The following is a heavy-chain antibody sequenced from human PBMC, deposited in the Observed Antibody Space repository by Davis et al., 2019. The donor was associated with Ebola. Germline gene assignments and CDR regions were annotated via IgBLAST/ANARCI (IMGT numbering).Heavy chain of an antibody. D-gene: IGHD4-17*01. V-gene: IGHV1-2*02. CDR3: ARDAVGDNILKLDY. CDR1: GYSFTGYY. J-gene: IGHJ4*02. CDR2: IKPSSGGT. Sequence: ASVKVSCKASGYSFTGYYLHWVRQAPGQGLEWLGWIKPSSGGTTYAQKFQGRVTTTSDTSTGTVYMELLRLMSDDTAVYYCARDAVGDNILKLDYWGQGTLVTVSS.